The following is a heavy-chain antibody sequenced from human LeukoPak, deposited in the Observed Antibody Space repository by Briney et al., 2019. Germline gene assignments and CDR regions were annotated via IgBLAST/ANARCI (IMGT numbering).Heavy chain of an antibody. CDR3: ARAYYYGSGSYFFDY. Sequence: PSETLSLTCTVSGGSISNYYWSWIRQPPGKGLEWIGYIHYSGSTNYNPSLKSRVTMSVDTSKNQFSLKLSSVTAADTAVYYCARAYYYGSGSYFFDYWGQGTLVTVSS. D-gene: IGHD3-10*01. CDR2: IHYSGST. J-gene: IGHJ4*02. V-gene: IGHV4-59*08. CDR1: GGSISNYY.